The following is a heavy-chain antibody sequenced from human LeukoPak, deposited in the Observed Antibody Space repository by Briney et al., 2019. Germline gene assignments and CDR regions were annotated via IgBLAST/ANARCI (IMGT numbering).Heavy chain of an antibody. D-gene: IGHD2-21*02. J-gene: IGHJ5*02. CDR1: GGSISSSSYY. CDR2: IYYSGST. CDR3: RGGGDSLNWFDP. V-gene: IGHV4-39*07. Sequence: SETLSLTCTVSGGSISSSSYYWGWIRQPPGKGLEWIGSIYYSGSTYYNPSLKSRVTISVDTSKNQFSLKLSSVTAADTAVYYRRGGGDSLNWFDPWGQGTLVTVSS.